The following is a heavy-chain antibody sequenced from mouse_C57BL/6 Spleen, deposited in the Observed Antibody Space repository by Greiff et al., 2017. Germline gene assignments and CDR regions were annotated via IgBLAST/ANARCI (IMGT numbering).Heavy chain of an antibody. J-gene: IGHJ2*01. V-gene: IGHV1-69*01. D-gene: IGHD1-1*01. CDR1: GYTFTSYW. CDR2: IDPSDSYT. Sequence: QVHVKQPGAELVMPGASVKLSCKASGYTFTSYWMHWVKQRPGQGLEWIGEIDPSDSYTNYNQKFKGKSTLTVDKSSSTAYMQLSSLTSEDSAVYYCAVITTVVALDYWGQGTTLTVSS. CDR3: AVITTVVALDY.